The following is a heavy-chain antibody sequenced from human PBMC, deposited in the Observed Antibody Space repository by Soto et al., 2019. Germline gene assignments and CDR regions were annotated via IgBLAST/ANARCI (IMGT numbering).Heavy chain of an antibody. CDR3: ARHFGQYYYVSGSYYDYHYRMDV. CDR1: GYSFTSYW. J-gene: IGHJ6*02. Sequence: GESLKISCKGSGYSFTSYWIGWVRQMPGKGLEWMGIIYPGDSDTRYSPSFQGQVTISADKSISTAYLQWSSLKASDTAMYYCARHFGQYYYVSGSYYDYHYRMDVWGQGTTVTVSS. V-gene: IGHV5-51*01. CDR2: IYPGDSDT. D-gene: IGHD3-10*01.